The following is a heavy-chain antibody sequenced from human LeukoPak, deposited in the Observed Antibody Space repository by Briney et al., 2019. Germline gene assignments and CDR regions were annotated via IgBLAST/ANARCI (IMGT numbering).Heavy chain of an antibody. J-gene: IGHJ4*02. D-gene: IGHD4-17*01. V-gene: IGHV4-59*01. CDR3: ARATVTTIPFFDY. Sequence: SETLSLTCTASGGSISSYYWSWIRQPPGKGLEWIGYIYYTGSTNYNPSLKSRVTISVDTSKNQFSLKLSSMTAADTAVYYCARATVTTIPFFDYWGQGTLVTVSS. CDR2: IYYTGST. CDR1: GGSISSYY.